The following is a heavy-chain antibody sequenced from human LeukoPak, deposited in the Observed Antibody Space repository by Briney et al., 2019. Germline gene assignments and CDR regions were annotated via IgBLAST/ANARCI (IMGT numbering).Heavy chain of an antibody. CDR2: IYYSGST. J-gene: IGHJ4*02. V-gene: IGHV4-31*03. Sequence: SQTLSLTCTVSGGPISSGGYYWSWIRQHPGKGLEWIGYIYYSGSTYYNPSLKSRVTISVDTSKNQFSLKLSSVTAADTAVYYCAREAVVPPTGGSGPIDYWGQGTLVTVSS. CDR3: AREAVVPPTGGSGPIDY. CDR1: GGPISSGGYY. D-gene: IGHD3-16*01.